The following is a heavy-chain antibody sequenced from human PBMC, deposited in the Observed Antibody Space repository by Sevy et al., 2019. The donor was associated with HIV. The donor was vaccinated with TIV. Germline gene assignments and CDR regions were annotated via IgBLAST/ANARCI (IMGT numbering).Heavy chain of an antibody. CDR3: ARDGVSSGWYRGYYFDY. Sequence: GGSLRLSCAASGFTFSSYAMHWVRQAPGKGLEWVSFISYDGSDKYFADSVKGRFTISRDKSKNTLYLQMNSLRAEDTAGYYCARDGVSSGWYRGYYFDYWGQGTLVTVSS. V-gene: IGHV3-30*04. CDR1: GFTFSSYA. CDR2: ISYDGSDK. D-gene: IGHD6-19*01. J-gene: IGHJ4*02.